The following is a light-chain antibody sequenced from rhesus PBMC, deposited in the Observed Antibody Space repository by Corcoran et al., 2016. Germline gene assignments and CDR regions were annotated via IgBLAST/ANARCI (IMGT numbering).Light chain of an antibody. CDR2: AAS. Sequence: DIQMTQSPSALSASVGDRVTISCRASQNIYSNLAWYQQKPGKAPNLLIYAASILQTGIPSRFSGSGSGTDFTLTISSLQPEDSAAYYCQHYYDNPYSFGQGTKVEIK. CDR3: QHYYDNPYS. J-gene: IGKJ2*01. CDR1: QNIYSN. V-gene: IGKV1S12*01.